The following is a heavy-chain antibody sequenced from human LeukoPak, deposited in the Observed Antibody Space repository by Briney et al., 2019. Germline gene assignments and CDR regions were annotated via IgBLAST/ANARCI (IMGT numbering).Heavy chain of an antibody. CDR1: VDSFSGYY. D-gene: IGHD1-26*01. J-gene: IGHJ6*03. CDR3: ARGKVGATPFNYMDL. Sequence: SETLSLTCAVYVDSFSGYYWSWIRQPPGGGLEWVGGITHSGSSNYNPSLNSRVTMSVDTSKNQFSLKLSSVTAADTAVYYCARGKVGATPFNYMDLWGTGHMVTVSS. CDR2: ITHSGSS. V-gene: IGHV4-34*01.